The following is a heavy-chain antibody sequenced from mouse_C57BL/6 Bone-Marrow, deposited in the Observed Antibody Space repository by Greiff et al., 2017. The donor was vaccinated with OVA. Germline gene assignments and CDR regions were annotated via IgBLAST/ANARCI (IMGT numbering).Heavy chain of an antibody. D-gene: IGHD1-1*01. CDR3: ERTITTVEAWFAY. V-gene: IGHV1-7*01. J-gene: IGHJ3*01. Sequence: QVQLQQSGAELAKPGASVKLSCKASGYTFTSYWMHWVKQRPGQGLEWIGYINPSSGYTKYNQKFKDKATLTADKSSSTAYMQLSSLTYEDSAVYYCERTITTVEAWFAYWGQGTLVTVSA. CDR1: GYTFTSYW. CDR2: INPSSGYT.